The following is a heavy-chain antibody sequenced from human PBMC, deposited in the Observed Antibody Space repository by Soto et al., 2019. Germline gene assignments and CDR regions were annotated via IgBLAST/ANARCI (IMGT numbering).Heavy chain of an antibody. V-gene: IGHV1-18*01. CDR2: ISAYNGNT. Sequence: QVQLVQSGAEVKKPGASVKVSCKASGYTFTSYGISWVRQAPGQGLEWMGWISAYNGNTNYAQKLQGRVTMTTDTSTSTADMVLRSLRSDDTAVYYCARDHSIAAAGTPNYWGQGTLVTVSS. J-gene: IGHJ4*02. CDR3: ARDHSIAAAGTPNY. D-gene: IGHD6-13*01. CDR1: GYTFTSYG.